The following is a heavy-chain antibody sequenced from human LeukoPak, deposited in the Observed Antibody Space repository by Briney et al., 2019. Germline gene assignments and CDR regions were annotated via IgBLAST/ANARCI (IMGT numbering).Heavy chain of an antibody. CDR3: ARRTVVIGRDDY. J-gene: IGHJ4*02. D-gene: IGHD4-23*01. CDR1: GGSISSGDYY. Sequence: PSQTLSLTCTVSGGSISSGDYYWSWIRQPPGKGLEWIGYIYYSGSTYYNPSLKSRITISIDTSKNQFSLKLSSVTAADTAVYYCARRTVVIGRDDYWGQGTLVTVSS. CDR2: IYYSGST. V-gene: IGHV4-30-4*08.